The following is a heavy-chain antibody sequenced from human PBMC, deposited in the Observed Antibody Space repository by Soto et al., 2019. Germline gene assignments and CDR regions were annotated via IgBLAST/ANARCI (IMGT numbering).Heavy chain of an antibody. CDR1: GFTFTGFA. CDR3: ARLFGGYSDSSASNSFDI. Sequence: QAQLEESGGGVVQPGRSLTLSCAASGFTFTGFAIHWVRQAPGKGLEWVAFISYDGNKKKSADSVKGRFTISRDNSRNTVYLHMSSLRTEDTAVYSCARLFGGYSDSSASNSFDIWGQGTRVIVSS. D-gene: IGHD3-16*01. CDR2: ISYDGNKK. V-gene: IGHV3-30-3*01. J-gene: IGHJ3*02.